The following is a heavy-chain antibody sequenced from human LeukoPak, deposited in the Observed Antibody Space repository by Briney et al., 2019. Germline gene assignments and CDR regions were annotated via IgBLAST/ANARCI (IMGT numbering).Heavy chain of an antibody. J-gene: IGHJ4*02. D-gene: IGHD3-10*01. V-gene: IGHV3-23*01. CDR1: VTFSNAW. CDR3: AKNYGSGSFDY. Sequence: PGGSLRLSCAASVTFSNAWMNWVRQAPGKGLEWVSAISGSGGITSYADSVKGRFTISRDNSKNTLYLQMNSLRAEDTAVYYCAKNYGSGSFDYWGQGTLVTVSS. CDR2: ISGSGGIT.